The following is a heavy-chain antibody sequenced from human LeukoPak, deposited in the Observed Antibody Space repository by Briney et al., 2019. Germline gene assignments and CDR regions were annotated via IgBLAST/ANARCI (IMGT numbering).Heavy chain of an antibody. Sequence: GGSLRLSSAASGFTFSSYAMSWVRQAPGKGLEWVSAISGSGGSTYYADSVKGRFTISRDNSKNTLYLQMNSLRAEDTAVYYCASRTGSSSSWYGGYYFDYWGQGTLVTVSS. J-gene: IGHJ4*02. V-gene: IGHV3-23*01. D-gene: IGHD6-13*01. CDR2: ISGSGGST. CDR3: ASRTGSSSSWYGGYYFDY. CDR1: GFTFSSYA.